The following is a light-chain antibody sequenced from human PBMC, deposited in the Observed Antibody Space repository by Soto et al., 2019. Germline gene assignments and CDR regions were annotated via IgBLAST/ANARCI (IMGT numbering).Light chain of an antibody. V-gene: IGLV1-40*01. CDR1: SFNIGAGYD. J-gene: IGLJ2*01. CDR2: GNS. CDR3: QSYDSSLRMV. Sequence: QSALTQPPSVSGAPGQTVTISCSGSSFNIGAGYDVHWYQQVPGTAPKLLIYGNSKRPSGVPDRFSGSKSGTSASLAITGLQADDEADYYCQSYDSSLRMVFGGGTKLTVL.